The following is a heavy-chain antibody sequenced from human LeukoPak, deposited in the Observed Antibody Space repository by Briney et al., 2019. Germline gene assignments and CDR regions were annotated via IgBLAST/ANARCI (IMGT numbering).Heavy chain of an antibody. Sequence: PGGSLCLSCAASGFTVSSNYMSWVRQAPGKGLEWVSVIYSGGSTYYADSVKGRFTISRDNSKNTLYLQMNSLRAEDTAVYYCARGGIAVASRVFDYWGQGTLVTVSS. CDR2: IYSGGST. CDR1: GFTVSSNY. D-gene: IGHD6-19*01. V-gene: IGHV3-66*02. CDR3: ARGGIAVASRVFDY. J-gene: IGHJ4*02.